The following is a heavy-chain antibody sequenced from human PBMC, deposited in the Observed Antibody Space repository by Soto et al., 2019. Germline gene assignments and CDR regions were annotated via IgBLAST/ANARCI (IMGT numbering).Heavy chain of an antibody. CDR3: AKSQDAPGVPAAILRYYYMDV. CDR1: GFTFSSYA. CDR2: ISGSGGST. D-gene: IGHD2-2*01. Sequence: GGSLRLSCAASGFTFSSYAMSWVRQAPGKGLEWVSAISGSGGSTYYADSVKGRFTISRDNSKNTRYLQMNSLRAEDTAVYYCAKSQDAPGVPAAILRYYYMDVWGKGTTVTVSS. J-gene: IGHJ6*03. V-gene: IGHV3-23*01.